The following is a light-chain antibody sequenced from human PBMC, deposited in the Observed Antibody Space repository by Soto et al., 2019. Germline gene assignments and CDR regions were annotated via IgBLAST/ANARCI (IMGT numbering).Light chain of an antibody. Sequence: QSALTQPASVSGSPAQSITISCTGTSSDVGTYKFVSWYQQHPGKVPTLMIHEGTKRPSGVSNRFSGSKSGNTATLTISGLQPEDEANYYCCSYAGTSFWVFGGGTKLTVL. V-gene: IGLV2-23*01. CDR2: EGT. J-gene: IGLJ3*02. CDR3: CSYAGTSFWV. CDR1: SSDVGTYKF.